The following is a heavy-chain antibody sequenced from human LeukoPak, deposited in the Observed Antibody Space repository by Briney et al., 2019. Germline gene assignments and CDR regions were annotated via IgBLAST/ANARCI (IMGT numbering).Heavy chain of an antibody. Sequence: KAGGSLRLSCAASGFTFSSYSMNWVRQAPGKGLGWVSSISSSSSYIYYADSVKGRFTISRDNAKNSLYLQMNSLRAEDTAVYYCARPPYDFWSGNYNWFDPWGQGTLVTVSS. CDR3: ARPPYDFWSGNYNWFDP. J-gene: IGHJ5*02. V-gene: IGHV3-21*01. CDR1: GFTFSSYS. CDR2: ISSSSSYI. D-gene: IGHD3-3*01.